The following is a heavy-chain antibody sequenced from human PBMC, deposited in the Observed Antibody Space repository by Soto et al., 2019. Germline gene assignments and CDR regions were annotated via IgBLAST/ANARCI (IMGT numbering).Heavy chain of an antibody. D-gene: IGHD4-17*01. CDR3: ASDYGGTTAYYYYGMDV. CDR1: GGSISSSSYY. V-gene: IGHV4-39*01. CDR2: IYYSGST. J-gene: IGHJ6*02. Sequence: PSETLSLTCTVSGGSISSSSYYWGWIRQPPGKGLEWIGSIYYSGSTYYNPSLKSRVTISVDTSKNQFSLKLSSVTAADTAVYYCASDYGGTTAYYYYGMDVWGQGTTVT.